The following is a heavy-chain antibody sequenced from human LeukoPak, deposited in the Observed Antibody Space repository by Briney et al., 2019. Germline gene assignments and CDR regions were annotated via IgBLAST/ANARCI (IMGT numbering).Heavy chain of an antibody. CDR1: GYTFTSYG. J-gene: IGHJ4*02. V-gene: IGHV1-69*13. CDR2: IIPIFGTA. D-gene: IGHD6-19*01. Sequence: SVKVSCKASGYTFTSYGISWVRQAPGQGLEWMGGIIPIFGTANYAQKFQGRVTITADESTSTAYMELSRLRSDDTAVYYCARSPVAGDYYFDYWGQGTLVTVSS. CDR3: ARSPVAGDYYFDY.